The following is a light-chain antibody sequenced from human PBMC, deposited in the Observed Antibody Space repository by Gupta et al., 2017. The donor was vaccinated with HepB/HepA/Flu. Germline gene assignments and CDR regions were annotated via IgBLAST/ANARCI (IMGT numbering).Light chain of an antibody. CDR1: QGISSY. CDR2: AAS. CDR3: HQHNNYPLIT. J-gene: IGKJ3*01. Sequence: DIQLTRSPSFLSASVGDRVTITCRASQGISSYLAWYQQKPGKAPKLLIYAASTWQRGVTSRFGGSGYGKEFALTISSRQPEDFASYYCHQHNNYPLITFGHGTKVDIK. V-gene: IGKV1-9*01.